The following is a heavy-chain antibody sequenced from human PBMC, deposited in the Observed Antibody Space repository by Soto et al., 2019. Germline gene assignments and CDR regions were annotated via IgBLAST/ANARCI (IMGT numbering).Heavy chain of an antibody. CDR3: ASPGYCSSTSCPIAVYYGMDV. V-gene: IGHV1-69*13. CDR1: GGTFSSYA. D-gene: IGHD2-2*01. Sequence: GASVKVSCKASGGTFSSYAISWVRQAPGQGLEWMGGIIPIFGTASYAQKFQGRVTITADESTSTAYMELSSLRSEDTAVYYCASPGYCSSTSCPIAVYYGMDVWGPGTTLTVS. CDR2: IIPIFGTA. J-gene: IGHJ6*02.